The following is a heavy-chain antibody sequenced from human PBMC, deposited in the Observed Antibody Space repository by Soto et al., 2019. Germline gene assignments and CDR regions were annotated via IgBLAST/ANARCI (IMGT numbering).Heavy chain of an antibody. CDR1: GFSFSSYG. CDR3: AGASGWKFDY. CDR2: VDADGSGT. V-gene: IGHV3-74*01. Sequence: EVQLVESGGGLVQPGGSLRLSCAASGFSFSSYGMHWVRQAPGTGLVWVSRVDADGSGTTYAGSVKGRFSISRDNAKNTVSMQMNNLRAEDTAVYYCAGASGWKFDYWGLGVLVTGSS. D-gene: IGHD1-1*01. J-gene: IGHJ4*02.